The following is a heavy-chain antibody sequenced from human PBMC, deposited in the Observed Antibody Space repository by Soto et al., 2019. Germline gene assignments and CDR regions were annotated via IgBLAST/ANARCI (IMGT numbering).Heavy chain of an antibody. V-gene: IGHV4-59*01. CDR3: ARVWGGAFDI. CDR1: GGSISTYY. Sequence: PSETLSLTCTVSGGSISTYYWNWIRQPPGKGLEWIGYIYYSGSTKYNPSLKSRVTISVDTSKNQFSLKLSSVTAADTAVYYCARVWGGAFDIWGQGTMVTVSS. D-gene: IGHD3-10*01. CDR2: IYYSGST. J-gene: IGHJ3*02.